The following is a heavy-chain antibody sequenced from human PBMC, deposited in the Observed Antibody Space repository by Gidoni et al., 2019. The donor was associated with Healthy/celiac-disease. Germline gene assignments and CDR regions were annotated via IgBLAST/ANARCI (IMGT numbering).Heavy chain of an antibody. Sequence: QVQLQESGPGLVKPSETLSLTGTVSGGSISSYYWSWIRQPPGKGLEWIGYIYYSGSTTYNPSLKSRVTISVDTSKNQFSLKLSSVTAADTAVYYCARHSTGRGAVVRGGVLSWYFDLWGRGTLVTVSS. D-gene: IGHD2-15*01. V-gene: IGHV4-59*08. J-gene: IGHJ2*01. CDR1: GGSISSYY. CDR3: ARHSTGRGAVVRGGVLSWYFDL. CDR2: IYYSGST.